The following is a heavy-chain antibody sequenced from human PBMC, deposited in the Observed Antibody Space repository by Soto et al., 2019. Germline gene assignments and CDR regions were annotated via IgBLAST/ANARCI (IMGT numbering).Heavy chain of an antibody. CDR3: ARSEWVSP. J-gene: IGHJ6*01. CDR2: IYYSGST. D-gene: IGHD1-26*01. V-gene: IGHV4-39*01. CDR1: GGSISSSSYY. Sequence: PSETLSLTCTVSGGSISSSSYYWGWIRQPPGKGLEWIGNIYYSGSTYYNPSLKSRVTISVDASKNQFSLKLTPVTAADTAVYYCARSEWVSPWGQGTMVTVSS.